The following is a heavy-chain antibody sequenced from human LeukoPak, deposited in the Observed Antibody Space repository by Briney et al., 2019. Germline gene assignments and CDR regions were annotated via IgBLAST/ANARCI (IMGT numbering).Heavy chain of an antibody. Sequence: PSDTLSLTCTVSGGSMNNYYWNWIRQSPEKGLEWIGFVFSRGTTNFNPSFKSRLTMSIDTSKNPFSLRLSSVTAADTAVYFCARSWAAKWELQGQFDSWGQGRLVSVSS. CDR2: VFSRGTT. D-gene: IGHD1-26*01. V-gene: IGHV4-4*07. J-gene: IGHJ4*02. CDR1: GGSMNNYY. CDR3: ARSWAAKWELQGQFDS.